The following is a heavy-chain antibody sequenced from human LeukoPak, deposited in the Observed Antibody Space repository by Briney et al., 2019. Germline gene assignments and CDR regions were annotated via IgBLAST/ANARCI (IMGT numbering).Heavy chain of an antibody. CDR3: ARDDEGGCTSASCYKWFDP. D-gene: IGHD2-2*02. Sequence: GGSLRLSCAASGFTFSSYAMSWVRQAPGKGLEWVSSIRGSGADIYYADSVKGRFTISRDNSKNTLFLQMNGLRVEDTAIYFCARDDEGGCTSASCYKWFDPWGQGALVTVSS. CDR1: GFTFSSYA. V-gene: IGHV3-23*01. CDR2: IRGSGADI. J-gene: IGHJ5*02.